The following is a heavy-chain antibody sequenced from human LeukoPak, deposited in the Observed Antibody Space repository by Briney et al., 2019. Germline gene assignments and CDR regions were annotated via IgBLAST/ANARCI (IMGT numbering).Heavy chain of an antibody. CDR3: ARDVVVVAATVTPWFDP. J-gene: IGHJ5*02. Sequence: ASVKVSCKASGYTFTSYGISWVRQAPGQGLEWMGWISAYNGNTNYAQKLQGRVTMTTDTSTSTAYMELRSLRSDDTAVYYCARDVVVVAATVTPWFDPWGQGTLVTVSS. V-gene: IGHV1-18*01. CDR1: GYTFTSYG. CDR2: ISAYNGNT. D-gene: IGHD2-15*01.